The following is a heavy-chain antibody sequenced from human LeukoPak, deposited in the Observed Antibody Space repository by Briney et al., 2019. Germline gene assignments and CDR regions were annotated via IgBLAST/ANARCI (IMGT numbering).Heavy chain of an antibody. J-gene: IGHJ4*02. CDR2: IYYSGST. V-gene: IGHV4-39*07. CDR3: ARYDYYFAY. Sequence: SETLSLTCTVSGGSISSSSYYWGWIRQPPGKGLEWIGSIYYSGSTYYNPSLKSRVTISVDTSKNQFSLKLSSVTAADTAVYYCARYDYYFAYWGQGTLVTVSS. CDR1: GGSISSSSYY. D-gene: IGHD2-21*02.